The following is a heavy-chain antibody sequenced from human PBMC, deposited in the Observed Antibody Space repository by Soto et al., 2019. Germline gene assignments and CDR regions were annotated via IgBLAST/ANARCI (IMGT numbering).Heavy chain of an antibody. J-gene: IGHJ5*02. CDR1: GFTFSSYA. CDR2: ISYDGSNK. Sequence: GGSLRLSCAASGFTFSSYAMHWVRQAPGKGLEWVAVISYDGSNKYYADSVKGRFTISRDNSKNTLYLQMNSLRAEDTAVYYCARDAGWLVPRNWFDPWGKGTLATVAS. CDR3: ARDAGWLVPRNWFDP. V-gene: IGHV3-30-3*01. D-gene: IGHD6-19*01.